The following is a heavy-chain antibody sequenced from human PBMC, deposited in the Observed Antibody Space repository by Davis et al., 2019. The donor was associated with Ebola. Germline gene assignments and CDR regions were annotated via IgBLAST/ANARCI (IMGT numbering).Heavy chain of an antibody. Sequence: GESLKISCAASGFTFSSYWMNWVRQAPGKGLEWVANIKQDGSEKYYVDSVKGRFTISRDNAKNSLYLQMNSLRAEDTAVYYCARDSYDFWSGYYSVWGQGTLVTVSS. J-gene: IGHJ4*02. V-gene: IGHV3-7*01. CDR2: IKQDGSEK. D-gene: IGHD3-3*01. CDR1: GFTFSSYW. CDR3: ARDSYDFWSGYYSV.